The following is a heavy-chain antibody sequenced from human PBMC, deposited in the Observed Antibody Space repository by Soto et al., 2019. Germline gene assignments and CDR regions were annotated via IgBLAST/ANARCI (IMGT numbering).Heavy chain of an antibody. D-gene: IGHD3-22*01. CDR2: IKSKSDGGTT. Sequence: GGSLRLSCAGSGFTFSDAWMSWVRLAPGKGLEWVGRIKSKSDGGTTDYAASVKGRFTISRDDSKNAVYVQMNSLKIEDTAVYYCTTGTYDSRGYYQDFYYWGQGALVTVSS. J-gene: IGHJ4*02. V-gene: IGHV3-15*01. CDR3: TTGTYDSRGYYQDFYY. CDR1: GFTFSDAW.